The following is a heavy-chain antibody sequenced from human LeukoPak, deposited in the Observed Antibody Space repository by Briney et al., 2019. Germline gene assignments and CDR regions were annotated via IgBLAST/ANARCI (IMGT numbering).Heavy chain of an antibody. CDR3: TRGAGWLIDD. CDR2: FYNSGRS. V-gene: IGHV4-59*01. D-gene: IGHD3-16*01. CDR1: DDSISDYY. J-gene: IGHJ4*02. Sequence: SETLSLTCTVSDDSISDYYRGWIRQTPGKGLEWIGYFYNSGRSTYNPSLKSRVSISVDTSKNQFSLRLNSVILADTAVYYCTRGAGWLIDDWGQGILVTVSS.